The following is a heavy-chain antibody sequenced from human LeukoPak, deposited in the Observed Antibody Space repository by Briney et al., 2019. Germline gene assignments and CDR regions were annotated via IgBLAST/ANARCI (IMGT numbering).Heavy chain of an antibody. J-gene: IGHJ4*02. CDR2: IRSKAYGGTT. CDR1: GFTFGDYA. D-gene: IGHD3-10*01. Sequence: PGRSLRLSCTASGFTFGDYAMSWVRQAPGKGLEWVGFIRSKAYGGTTQYAASVKGRLTISRDDSKSIAYLQMSSLKTEDTAVYYCTRVRSGNDFDYWGQGTLVTVSS. CDR3: TRVRSGNDFDY. V-gene: IGHV3-49*04.